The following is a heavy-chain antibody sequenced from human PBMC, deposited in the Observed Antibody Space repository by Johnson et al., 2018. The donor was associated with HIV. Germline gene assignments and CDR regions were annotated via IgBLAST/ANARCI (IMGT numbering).Heavy chain of an antibody. Sequence: QVQLVESGGGLVQPGRSLRLSCAASGFTFSSHPMHWVRQAPGKGLEWVAVISYDGSNKYYADSVKGKFTISRDNSKNTLYLQRKRRRAEDTGVYYCARDRRIQLWTQTGGSAYDIWGQGTMVTVSS. J-gene: IGHJ3*02. CDR3: ARDRRIQLWTQTGGSAYDI. D-gene: IGHD5-18*01. CDR2: ISYDGSNK. V-gene: IGHV3-30*04. CDR1: GFTFSSHP.